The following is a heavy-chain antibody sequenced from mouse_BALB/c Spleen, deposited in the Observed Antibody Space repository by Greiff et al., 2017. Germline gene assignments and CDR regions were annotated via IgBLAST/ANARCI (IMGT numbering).Heavy chain of an antibody. J-gene: IGHJ4*01. D-gene: IGHD3-3*01. CDR2: IWGGGST. CDR1: GFSLTDYG. Sequence: VKLVESGPGLVAPSQSLSITCTVSGFSLTDYGVSWIRQPPGKGLEWMGVIWGGGSTYYNSALKSRLSISKDNSKSQVFLKMNSLQANDTAIYYCARGPESMDYWGQGTSVTVSA. CDR3: ARGPESMDY. V-gene: IGHV2-6-5*01.